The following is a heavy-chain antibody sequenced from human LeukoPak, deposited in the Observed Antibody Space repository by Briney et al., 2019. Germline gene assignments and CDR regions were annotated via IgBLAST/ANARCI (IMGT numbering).Heavy chain of an antibody. CDR3: ARVGDMEAFDI. Sequence: PGGSLRLSCAASGLTFSSYGMSWVRQAPGKGLDWVSTISGSDGSTYYADSVKGRFTISRDNSKNTVYLQMNSLRGEDTAVYYCARVGDMEAFDIWGQGTRVTVSS. V-gene: IGHV3-23*01. D-gene: IGHD3-16*01. J-gene: IGHJ3*02. CDR1: GLTFSSYG. CDR2: ISGSDGST.